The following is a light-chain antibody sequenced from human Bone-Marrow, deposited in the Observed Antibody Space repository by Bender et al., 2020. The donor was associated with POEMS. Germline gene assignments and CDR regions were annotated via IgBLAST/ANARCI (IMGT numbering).Light chain of an antibody. CDR3: AAWEDSLNGWV. J-gene: IGLJ3*02. CDR1: SSNIGTNP. V-gene: IGLV1-44*01. Sequence: QSVLTQPPSASGTPGQRVTISCSGSSSNIGTNPVNWYQQLPGRAPKLLIYSSNQRPSGVPDRFSGSKSGTSASLAISALQSEDEAEYFCAAWEDSLNGWVFDGGTKLTVL. CDR2: SSN.